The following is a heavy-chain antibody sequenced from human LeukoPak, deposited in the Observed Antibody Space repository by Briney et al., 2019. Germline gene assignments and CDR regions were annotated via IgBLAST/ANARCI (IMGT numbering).Heavy chain of an antibody. V-gene: IGHV1-2*02. CDR1: GYTFTGYY. CDR2: INPNSGGT. CDR3: AKTAKGRWLQFSYFDC. J-gene: IGHJ4*02. D-gene: IGHD5-12*01. Sequence: ASVTVSCKASGYTFTGYYMHWVRQAPGQGLEWMGWINPNSGGTNYAQKFQGRVTMTRDTSISTAYMELSRLRSDDTAVYYCAKTAKGRWLQFSYFDCWGQGTLVTVSS.